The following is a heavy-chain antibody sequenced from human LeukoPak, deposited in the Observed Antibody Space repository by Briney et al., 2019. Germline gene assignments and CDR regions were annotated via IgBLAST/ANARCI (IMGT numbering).Heavy chain of an antibody. V-gene: IGHV4-4*07. J-gene: IGHJ4*02. Sequence: SETLSLTCTVSGYSISSGFYWSWIRQPAGKGLEWIGRIYTSGSTNYNPSLKSRVTMSVDTSKNQFSLKLISVTAADTAVYYCAREPPVRYYDSSGDFDYWGQGTLVTVSS. CDR2: IYTSGST. D-gene: IGHD3-22*01. CDR1: GYSISSGFY. CDR3: AREPPVRYYDSSGDFDY.